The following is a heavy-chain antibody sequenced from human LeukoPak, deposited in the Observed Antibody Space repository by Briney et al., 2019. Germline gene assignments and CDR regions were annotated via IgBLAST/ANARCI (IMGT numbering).Heavy chain of an antibody. CDR2: ISSSSSYI. D-gene: IGHD1-26*01. J-gene: IGHJ4*02. CDR3: ARAPIGSYDEGYFDY. CDR1: GFTFSSYS. Sequence: PGGSLRLSCAASGFTFSSYSMNWVRQAPGKGLECVSSISSSSSYIYYADSVKGRFTISRDNAKNSLYLQMNSLRAEDTAVYYCARAPIGSYDEGYFDYWGQGTLVTVSS. V-gene: IGHV3-21*01.